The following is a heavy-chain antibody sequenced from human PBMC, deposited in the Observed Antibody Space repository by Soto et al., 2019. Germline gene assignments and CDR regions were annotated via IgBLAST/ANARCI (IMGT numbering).Heavy chain of an antibody. CDR3: ARGKRFSDPFDP. Sequence: WTWIRQPAGKGLEWIGRIYSSGGTKYNPSLKSRVDMSLDMSKNQFSLRLSSVTAADTAVYYCARGKRFSDPFDPWGQGTLVTVSS. D-gene: IGHD3-3*01. J-gene: IGHJ5*02. V-gene: IGHV4-4*07. CDR2: IYSSGGT.